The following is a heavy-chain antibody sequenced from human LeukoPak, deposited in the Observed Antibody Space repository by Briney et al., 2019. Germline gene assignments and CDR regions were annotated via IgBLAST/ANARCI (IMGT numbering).Heavy chain of an antibody. D-gene: IGHD4-4*01. CDR1: GGSFSGYY. CDR3: ARVRSNYSHGMDV. J-gene: IGHJ6*02. Sequence: SETLSLTCAVYGGSFSGYYWSWIRQPPGKGLEWIGYIYHSGSTYYNPSLKSRVTISVDRSKNQFSLKLSSVTAADTAVYYCARVRSNYSHGMDVWGQGTTVTVSS. V-gene: IGHV4-34*01. CDR2: IYHSGST.